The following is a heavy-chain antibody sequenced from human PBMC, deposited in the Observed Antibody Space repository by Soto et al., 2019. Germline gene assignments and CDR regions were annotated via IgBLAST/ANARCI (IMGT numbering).Heavy chain of an antibody. CDR1: GFTFSTYA. D-gene: IGHD3-10*01. J-gene: IGHJ4*02. V-gene: IGHV3-23*01. CDR2: ISASGETT. CDR3: AKWEESTMVRGVIRAFDY. Sequence: EVQLWESGGGLAQPGGSLRLSCAASGFTFSTYAMTWVRQAPGKGLEWVSAISASGETTYSADSVEGRFTISRDNSKNTVYLQMNSLRAEDTAVYYCAKWEESTMVRGVIRAFDYWGQGTLVTVSS.